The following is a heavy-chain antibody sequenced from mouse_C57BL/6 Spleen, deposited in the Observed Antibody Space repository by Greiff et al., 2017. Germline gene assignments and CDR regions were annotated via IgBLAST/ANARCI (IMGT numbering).Heavy chain of an antibody. V-gene: IGHV5-17*01. J-gene: IGHJ2*01. Sequence: EVQGVESGGGLVKPGGSLKLSCAASGFTFSDYGMHWVRQAPEKGLEWVAYISSGSSTIYYADTVKGRFTISRDNAKNTLFLQMTSLRSEDTAMYYCARTTPIYYGNYGNFDYWGQGTTLTVSS. CDR1: GFTFSDYG. CDR2: ISSGSSTI. CDR3: ARTTPIYYGNYGNFDY. D-gene: IGHD2-1*01.